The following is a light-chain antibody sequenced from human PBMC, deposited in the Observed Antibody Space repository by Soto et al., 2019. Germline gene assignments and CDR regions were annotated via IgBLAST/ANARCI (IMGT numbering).Light chain of an antibody. CDR3: ISFTSRHIYV. Sequence: QSVLTQPASVSGSPGQSITISCTGTSSDVGGYNYVPWYQQHPGRAPKLIIYDVTNRPSGISNRFPGSKSGNTASLTISGLQTEEEADYYCISFTSRHIYVFGPGTKVTVL. V-gene: IGLV2-14*03. CDR1: SSDVGGYNY. J-gene: IGLJ1*01. CDR2: DVT.